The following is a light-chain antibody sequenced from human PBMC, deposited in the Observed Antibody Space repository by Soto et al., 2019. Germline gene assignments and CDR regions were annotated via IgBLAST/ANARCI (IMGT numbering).Light chain of an antibody. CDR3: HQYGSAPAWT. CDR2: GAS. Sequence: EIVLTQSPGTLSLFPGERATLSCRASQSISSSYLAWYQQKPGQAPRLLIYGASSRATGIPDRFSGAGAATDFPLTISRLAPDDFAVYYCHQYGSAPAWTFGQGTKVEIK. CDR1: QSISSSY. V-gene: IGKV3-20*01. J-gene: IGKJ1*01.